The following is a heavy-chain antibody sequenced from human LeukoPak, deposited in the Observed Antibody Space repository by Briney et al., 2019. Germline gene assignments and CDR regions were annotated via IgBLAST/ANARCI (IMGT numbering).Heavy chain of an antibody. CDR3: ARGESSSWIMYSSSWYFGY. D-gene: IGHD6-13*01. CDR1: GGSFSGYY. J-gene: IGHJ4*02. CDR2: INHSGST. Sequence: SETLSLTCAVYGGSFSGYYWSWIRQPPGKGLEWIGEINHSGSTNYNPSLKSRVTISVDTSKNQFSLKLSSVTAADTAVYYCARGESSSWIMYSSSWYFGYWGRGTLVTVSS. V-gene: IGHV4-34*01.